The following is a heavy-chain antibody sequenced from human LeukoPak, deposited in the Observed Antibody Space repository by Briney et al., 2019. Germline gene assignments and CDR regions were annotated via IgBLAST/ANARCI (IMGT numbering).Heavy chain of an antibody. V-gene: IGHV3-23*01. Sequence: GGSLRLSCAASGFTFSSYAMSWVRQAPGKGLEWVSAISGSGGSTYYADSVKGRFTISRDNSKNTLYLQMNSLRAEDTAVYYCAKDIRDSSGLALFDYWGQGTLVTVSS. CDR2: ISGSGGST. J-gene: IGHJ4*02. CDR1: GFTFSSYA. CDR3: AKDIRDSSGLALFDY. D-gene: IGHD6-19*01.